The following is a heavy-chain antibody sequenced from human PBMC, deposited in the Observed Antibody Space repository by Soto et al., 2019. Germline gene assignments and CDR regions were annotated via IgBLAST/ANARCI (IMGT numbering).Heavy chain of an antibody. CDR2: FDPEDGET. D-gene: IGHD1-1*01. CDR3: AAGGTRWLHSPFDY. V-gene: IGHV1-24*01. CDR1: GHTLTELS. J-gene: IGHJ4*02. Sequence: QVQLLQSGAEVKKPGSSVKVSCKVSGHTLTELSMHWVRQAPGRGLEWMGGFDPEDGETIFVQKFQGRVTMTEDTSTDSTYMELTSLRSEDTAVYYCAAGGTRWLHSPFDYWGQGTLVTISS.